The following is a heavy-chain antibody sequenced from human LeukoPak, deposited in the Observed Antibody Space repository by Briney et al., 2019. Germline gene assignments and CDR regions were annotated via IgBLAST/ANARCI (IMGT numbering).Heavy chain of an antibody. CDR3: ARDIGNGWPNDAFDV. CDR1: GGSISTSGYY. CDR2: IYYSGST. V-gene: IGHV4-39*07. D-gene: IGHD6-25*01. Sequence: SETLSLTCTVSGGSISTSGYYWGWLRQPPGKGLEWFGSIYYSGSTYYNPSLKSRVTFSVDTSKNQFSLKLSSVTAADTAVYYCARDIGNGWPNDAFDVWGQGTMVTVSS. J-gene: IGHJ3*01.